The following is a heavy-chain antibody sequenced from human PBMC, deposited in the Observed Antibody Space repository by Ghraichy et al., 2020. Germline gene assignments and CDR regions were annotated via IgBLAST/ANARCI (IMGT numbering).Heavy chain of an antibody. D-gene: IGHD3-22*01. CDR3: ARGHSSDYRYFFYY. CDR2: LYTCEST. J-gene: IGHJ4*02. CDR1: GGSFSSYS. V-gene: IGHV4-4*07. Sequence: SETLSLTCTVSGGSFSSYSWHWIRQAAGKGLEWIGRLYTCESTNYNPSLNIRFTMSVDTSKNQFTLKLSSVTAADTAVYYCARGHSSDYRYFFYYWGQGTLVTVSS.